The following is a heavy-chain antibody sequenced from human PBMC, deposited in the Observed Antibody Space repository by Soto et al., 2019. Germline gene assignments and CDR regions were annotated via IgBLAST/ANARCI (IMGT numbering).Heavy chain of an antibody. Sequence: QVQLVQSGAEVTKPGASVKVSCKASGYTFSSYDIHWVRQAPGQGLEWIGIINPNGGSTNYAQDCTGSLTVTRDTSTATVYMDLSALTSDDTAMYYCASGLGLGDCWGQGSLVTVSS. V-gene: IGHV1-46*01. CDR1: GYTFSSYD. D-gene: IGHD3-9*01. CDR2: INPNGGST. J-gene: IGHJ4*02. CDR3: ASGLGLGDC.